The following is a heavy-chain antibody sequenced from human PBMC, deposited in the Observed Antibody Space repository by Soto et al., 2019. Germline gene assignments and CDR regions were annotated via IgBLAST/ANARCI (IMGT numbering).Heavy chain of an antibody. CDR1: GFDFKTYG. CDR3: AKEKDNEYVWGSYRYTSDY. CDR2: IGFDGTNI. Sequence: ESGGGVVQPGRSLRLSCVASGFDFKTYGMHWVRQAPGKGLEWVAVIGFDGTNIHYSDSVRGRFSISRDNSENTVSLQMNSLRVEDTAVYYCAKEKDNEYVWGSYRYTSDYWGQGTLVTVSS. J-gene: IGHJ4*02. V-gene: IGHV3-33*06. D-gene: IGHD3-16*02.